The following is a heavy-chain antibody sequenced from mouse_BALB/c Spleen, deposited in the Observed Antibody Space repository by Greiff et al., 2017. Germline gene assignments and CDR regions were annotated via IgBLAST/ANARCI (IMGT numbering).Heavy chain of an antibody. V-gene: IGHV2-6-4*01. CDR3: ARTDDYERVWFAY. Sequence: VQRVESGPGLVAPSQSLSITCTVSGFSLSSYSVHWVRQPPGKGLEWLGMIWGGGSTDYNSALKSRLSISKDNSKSQVFLKMNSLQTDDTAMYYCARTDDYERVWFAYWGQGTLVTVSA. D-gene: IGHD2-4*01. J-gene: IGHJ3*01. CDR2: IWGGGST. CDR1: GFSLSSYS.